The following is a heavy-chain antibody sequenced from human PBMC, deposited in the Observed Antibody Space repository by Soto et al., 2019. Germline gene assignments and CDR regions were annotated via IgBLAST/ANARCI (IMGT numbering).Heavy chain of an antibody. CDR3: ARLGRSGYDSYYYYGMDV. J-gene: IGHJ6*02. Sequence: SVKGSCKASGYTFTGYYMHWVRQAPVQGLEWMGWINPNSGGTNYAQKFQGWVTMTRDTSISTAYMELSRLRSDDTAVYYCARLGRSGYDSYYYYGMDVWGQGTTVTVSS. V-gene: IGHV1-2*04. CDR2: INPNSGGT. CDR1: GYTFTGYY. D-gene: IGHD5-12*01.